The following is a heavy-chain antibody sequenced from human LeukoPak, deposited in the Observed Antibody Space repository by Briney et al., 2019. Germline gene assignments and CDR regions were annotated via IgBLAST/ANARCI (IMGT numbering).Heavy chain of an antibody. Sequence: SETLSPTCTVSGGSINNYYWSWIRQPPGKGLESIGYIYYSGTTNYNPSLKSRVTISVDTPKNQISLKLTSVTAADTAVYYCARRPDDYYYYYLDVRGKGTTVTVSS. CDR1: GGSINNYY. CDR3: ARRPDDYYYYYLDV. CDR2: IYYSGTT. D-gene: IGHD6-6*01. V-gene: IGHV4-59*01. J-gene: IGHJ6*03.